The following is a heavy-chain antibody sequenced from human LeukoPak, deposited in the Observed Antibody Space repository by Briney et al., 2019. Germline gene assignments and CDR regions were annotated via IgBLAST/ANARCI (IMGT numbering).Heavy chain of an antibody. D-gene: IGHD2-15*01. CDR2: IWYDGTNT. Sequence: GGSLRLSCAASGFTFSSCGMHWVRQAPGKGLEWVAVIWYDGTNTYYADSVKGRFTISRDNSKNTLYLQMNSLRAEDTAAYYCARDFCSGGSCYPDAFDIWGQGTMVTVSS. CDR1: GFTFSSCG. J-gene: IGHJ3*02. V-gene: IGHV3-33*01. CDR3: ARDFCSGGSCYPDAFDI.